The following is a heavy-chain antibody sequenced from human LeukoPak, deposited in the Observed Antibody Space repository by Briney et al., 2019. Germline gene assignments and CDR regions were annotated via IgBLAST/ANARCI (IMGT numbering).Heavy chain of an antibody. CDR1: SGSFSGYY. D-gene: IGHD3-10*01. CDR2: IYHSGST. Sequence: SETLSLTCAVYSGSFSGYYWSWIRQPPGKGLEWIGEIYHSGSTNYNPSLKSRVTISVDTSENQFSLKLSSVTAADTAVYYCARGFATMVRGVVLDFWGQGTLVTVSS. CDR3: ARGFATMVRGVVLDF. J-gene: IGHJ4*02. V-gene: IGHV4-34*01.